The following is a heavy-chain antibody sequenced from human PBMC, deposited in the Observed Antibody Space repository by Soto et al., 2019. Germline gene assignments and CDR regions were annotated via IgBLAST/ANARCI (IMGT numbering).Heavy chain of an antibody. D-gene: IGHD3-10*01. CDR2: VHHSWGS. Sequence: QVQLQESGPGLVKPSETLSLSCTVSGGSISSYYWSWFRQSPGKRMEWIGYVHHSWGSSYNPSLQSRLAISLATSKRQFSLKVTSVTATDTAGYYCARQGFGPLHGLVDVWGQGTTVTVSS. J-gene: IGHJ6*02. V-gene: IGHV4-59*08. CDR1: GGSISSYY. CDR3: ARQGFGPLHGLVDV.